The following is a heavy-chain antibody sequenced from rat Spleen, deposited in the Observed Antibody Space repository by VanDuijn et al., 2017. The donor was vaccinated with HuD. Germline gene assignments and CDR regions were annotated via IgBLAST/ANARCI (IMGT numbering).Heavy chain of an antibody. J-gene: IGHJ2*01. CDR3: TRVAAVFDY. CDR1: GFTFDDFH. V-gene: IGHV5-20*01. CDR2: INYDGGGT. Sequence: EVQLVESGGGLVQPGRSLKLSCAASGFTFDDFHMAWVRQAPTKGLEWVASINYDGGGTYYRDSVKGRFTISRDNAKSTLYLQMNSLRSEDTATYYCTRVAAVFDYWGQGVMVTVSS.